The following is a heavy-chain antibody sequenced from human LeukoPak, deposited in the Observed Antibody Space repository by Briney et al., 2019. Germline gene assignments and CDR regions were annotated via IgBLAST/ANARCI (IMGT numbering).Heavy chain of an antibody. Sequence: ASVKVSCKASGYTFTCYYMHWVRQAPGQGLEWMGWINPNSGGTNYAQKFQGRVTMTRDTSISTAYMELSRLRSDDTAVYYCASEGRTTVTKGNGAFDIWGQGTMVTVSS. D-gene: IGHD4-17*01. CDR3: ASEGRTTVTKGNGAFDI. J-gene: IGHJ3*02. CDR2: INPNSGGT. V-gene: IGHV1-2*02. CDR1: GYTFTCYY.